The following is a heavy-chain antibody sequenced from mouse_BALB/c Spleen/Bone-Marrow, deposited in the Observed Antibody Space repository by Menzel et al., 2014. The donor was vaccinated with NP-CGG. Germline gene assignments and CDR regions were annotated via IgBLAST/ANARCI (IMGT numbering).Heavy chain of an antibody. V-gene: IGHV2-9*02. CDR3: ARDYGYYKDVGDY. Sequence: QVQLQQSGPGLVSPSQSLSITCTVSGFSLTSYGLYWVRQPPGKGLEWLGVIWAGGSTNYNSALMSRLNISKDNSKSQVFLKMNSLQTDDTAMYYCARDYGYYKDVGDYWGQGTTLTVSS. CDR1: GFSLTSYG. J-gene: IGHJ2*01. CDR2: IWAGGST. D-gene: IGHD2-3*01.